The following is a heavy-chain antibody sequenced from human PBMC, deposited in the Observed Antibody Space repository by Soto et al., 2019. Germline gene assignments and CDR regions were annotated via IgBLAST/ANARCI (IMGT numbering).Heavy chain of an antibody. CDR1: GFTYSSYA. Sequence: EAQLLESGGDLVQPGGSLRLSCAVSGFTYSSYAMSWVPRAPGKGLEWVAGISGSGVARNYADSVKGRFTISRDRSKKTVYLKRTCLRSDDTALYYCAKDMGEILPGRFDPWGQGPLVTVSS. CDR2: ISGSGVAR. V-gene: IGHV3-23*01. J-gene: IGHJ5*02. D-gene: IGHD3-16*01. CDR3: AKDMGEILPGRFDP.